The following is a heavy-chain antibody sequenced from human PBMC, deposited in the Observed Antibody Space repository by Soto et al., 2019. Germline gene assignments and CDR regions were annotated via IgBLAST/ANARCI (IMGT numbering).Heavy chain of an antibody. CDR3: ARDRLGLLRPGFDY. Sequence: GGSLRLSCAASGFTFSSYAMHWVRQAPGKGLEWVAVISYDGSNKYYADSVKGRFTISRDNSKNTLYLQMNSLRAEDTAVYYCARDRLGLLRPGFDYWGQGTLVTVSS. J-gene: IGHJ4*02. CDR2: ISYDGSNK. D-gene: IGHD3-22*01. V-gene: IGHV3-30-3*01. CDR1: GFTFSSYA.